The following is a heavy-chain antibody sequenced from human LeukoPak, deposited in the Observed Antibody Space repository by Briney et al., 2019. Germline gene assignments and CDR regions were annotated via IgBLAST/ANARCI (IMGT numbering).Heavy chain of an antibody. V-gene: IGHV3-48*03. D-gene: IGHD6-19*01. CDR3: SLLAVASPQDY. Sequence: GGSLRLSCAASGFTFSTDEMHWVRQAPGKGLAWVSDISSSGSTIYYADSVKGRFTTSRDNAKNLLYLQMHSLRAEDTAVYYCSLLAVASPQDYWGQGTLVTVSS. J-gene: IGHJ4*02. CDR1: GFTFSTDE. CDR2: ISSSGSTI.